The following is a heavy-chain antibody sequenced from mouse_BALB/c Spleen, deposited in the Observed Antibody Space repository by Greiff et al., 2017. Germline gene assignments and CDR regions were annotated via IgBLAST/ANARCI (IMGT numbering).Heavy chain of an antibody. D-gene: IGHD2-10*01. V-gene: IGHV1S81*02. Sequence: QVQLQQPGAELVKPGASVKLSCKASGYTFTSYWMHWVKQRPGQGLEWIGEINPSNGRTNYNEKFKSKATLTVDKSSSTAYMQLSTLTSEDSAVYYCARGTYYGNYVDRVFAYWGQGTLVTVSA. CDR3: ARGTYYGNYVDRVFAY. CDR2: INPSNGRT. CDR1: GYTFTSYW. J-gene: IGHJ3*01.